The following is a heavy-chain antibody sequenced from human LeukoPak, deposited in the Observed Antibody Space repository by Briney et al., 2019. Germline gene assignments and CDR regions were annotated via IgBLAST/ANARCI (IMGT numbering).Heavy chain of an antibody. D-gene: IGHD3-16*02. J-gene: IGHJ5*02. CDR1: GGSISSYY. CDR2: IYYSGST. V-gene: IGHV4-59*01. CDR3: ARGDYDYVWGSYRPNWFDP. Sequence: SETLSLTCTVSGGSISSYYWSWIRQPPGKGLEWIGYIYYSGSTNYNPSLESRVTISVDTSKNQFSLKLSSVTAADTAVYYCARGDYDYVWGSYRPNWFDPWGQGTLVTVSS.